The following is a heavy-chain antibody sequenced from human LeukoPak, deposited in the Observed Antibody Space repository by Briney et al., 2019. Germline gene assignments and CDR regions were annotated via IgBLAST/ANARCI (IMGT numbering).Heavy chain of an antibody. D-gene: IGHD3-16*02. CDR1: GFTFSSYG. CDR3: AKDDYDYVWGSYRYEGSYFDY. Sequence: GGSLRLSCAASGFTFSSYGMHWVRQAPGKGLEWVAVISYDGSNKYYADSVKGRFTISRDNSKNTLYLQMNSPRAEDTAVYYCAKDDYDYVWGSYRYEGSYFDYWGQGTLVTVSS. J-gene: IGHJ4*02. V-gene: IGHV3-30*18. CDR2: ISYDGSNK.